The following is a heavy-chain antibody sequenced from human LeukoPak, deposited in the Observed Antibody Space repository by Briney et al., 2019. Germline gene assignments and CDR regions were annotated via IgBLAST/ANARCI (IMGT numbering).Heavy chain of an antibody. J-gene: IGHJ4*02. Sequence: GGSLRLSCAASGFTFSSYSMNWVRQAPGKGLEWVSYISSSSSTIYYADSVKGRFTISRDNSKNTLYLQMNSLRAEDTAVYYCARCGDRDFDYWGQGTLVTVSS. CDR3: ARCGDRDFDY. CDR2: ISSSSSTI. D-gene: IGHD4-17*01. CDR1: GFTFSSYS. V-gene: IGHV3-48*01.